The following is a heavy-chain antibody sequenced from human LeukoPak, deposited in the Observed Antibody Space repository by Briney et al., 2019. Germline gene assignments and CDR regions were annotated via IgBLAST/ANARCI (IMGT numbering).Heavy chain of an antibody. V-gene: IGHV1-8*01. CDR2: MNPNSGNT. CDR3: SVEILTGYYSSDY. J-gene: IGHJ4*02. Sequence: ASVKVSCKASGYTFTSYDINWVRQATGQGLEWMGWMNPNSGNTGYAQKFQGRVTMTRNTSISTAYMELSSLRSEDTAVYYCSVEILTGYYSSDYWGQGTLVTVSS. D-gene: IGHD3-9*01. CDR1: GYTFTSYD.